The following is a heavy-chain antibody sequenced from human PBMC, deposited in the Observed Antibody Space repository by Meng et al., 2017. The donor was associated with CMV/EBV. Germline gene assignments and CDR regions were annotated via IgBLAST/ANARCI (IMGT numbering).Heavy chain of an antibody. D-gene: IGHD3-3*01. CDR3: AQTYYDFWSGPPYGMDV. CDR2: INPNSGGT. CDR1: GYTFTGYY. Sequence: ASVKVSCKASGYTFTGYYMHWVRQAPGQGLEWMGWINPNSGGTNYAQKFQGRVTMTRDTSISTAYMELSRLRSDDTAVYYCAQTYYDFWSGPPYGMDVWAQGTTVTVSS. J-gene: IGHJ6*02. V-gene: IGHV1-2*02.